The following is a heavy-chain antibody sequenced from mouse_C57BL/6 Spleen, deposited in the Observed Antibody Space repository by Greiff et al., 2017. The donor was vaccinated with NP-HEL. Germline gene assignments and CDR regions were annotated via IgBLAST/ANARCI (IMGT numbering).Heavy chain of an antibody. CDR3: ARVGDGYYGGRYYAMDY. D-gene: IGHD2-3*01. J-gene: IGHJ4*01. V-gene: IGHV1-69*01. CDR1: GYTFTSYW. Sequence: VQLQQPGAELVMPGASVKLSCKASGYTFTSYWMHWVKQRPGQGLEWIGEIDPSDSYTNYNQKFKGKSTLTVDKSSSTAYMQLSSLTSEDSAVYYCARVGDGYYGGRYYAMDYWGQGTSVTVSS. CDR2: IDPSDSYT.